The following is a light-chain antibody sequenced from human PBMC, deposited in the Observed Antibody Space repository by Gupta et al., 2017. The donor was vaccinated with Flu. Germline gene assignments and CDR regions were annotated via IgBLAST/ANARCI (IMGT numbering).Light chain of an antibody. V-gene: IGLV2-8*01. J-gene: IGLJ2*01. Sequence: GQSITISCTGTRSDVGGYNYVSWYQQHPGKRPKLIIYEGKKRPSGVPDRFSGSKSGNTASLTVAGRLAEDEDDYYCGSYGGSKVFGGGTKLTVL. CDR2: EGK. CDR3: GSYGGSKV. CDR1: RSDVGGYNY.